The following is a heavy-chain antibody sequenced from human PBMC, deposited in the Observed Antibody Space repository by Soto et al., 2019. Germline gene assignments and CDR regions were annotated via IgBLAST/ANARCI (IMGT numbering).Heavy chain of an antibody. CDR1: GYTFTSYD. V-gene: IGHV1-8*01. Sequence: QVQLVQSGAEVKKPGASVKVSCKASGYTFTSYDINCVRQATGQGLEWMGWMNPNSGNTAYAQKIQGRVTMTRDTSKSTAYMQLSSLRSEDTAVYFCARLKQDYAVAWGQGTLVTVSS. D-gene: IGHD3-16*01. CDR2: MNPNSGNT. CDR3: ARLKQDYAVA. J-gene: IGHJ5*02.